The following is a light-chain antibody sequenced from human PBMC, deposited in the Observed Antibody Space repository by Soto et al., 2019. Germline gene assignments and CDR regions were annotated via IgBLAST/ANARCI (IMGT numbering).Light chain of an antibody. V-gene: IGKV4-1*01. J-gene: IGKJ2*01. CDR3: QQYYSTVYT. CDR2: WAS. CDR1: QGVLARSNNKNY. Sequence: DIVMTQSPDSLAVSLGERATINCRSSQGVLARSNNKNYLAWYQQKPGQPPKLLIYWASTRQSGVPDRFSGSGSGTDFTLTISSLQAEDVAVYYCQQYYSTVYTFRQGTKLEIK.